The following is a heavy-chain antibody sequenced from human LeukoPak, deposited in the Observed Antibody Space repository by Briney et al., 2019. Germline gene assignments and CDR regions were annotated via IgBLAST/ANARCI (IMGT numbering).Heavy chain of an antibody. CDR1: GGSISSGSYY. V-gene: IGHV4-61*01. D-gene: IGHD5-12*01. CDR3: ARVWSATSDGFDY. J-gene: IGHJ4*02. CDR2: IYYSGST. Sequence: SETLSLTCTVSGGSISSGSYYWSWIRQPPGKGLEWIGYIYYSGSTNYNPSLKSRVTISVDTSKNQFSLKLSSVTAADTAVYYCARVWSATSDGFDYWGQGTLVTVSS.